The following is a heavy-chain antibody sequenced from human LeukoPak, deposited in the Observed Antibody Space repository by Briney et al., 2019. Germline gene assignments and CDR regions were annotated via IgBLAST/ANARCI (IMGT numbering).Heavy chain of an antibody. V-gene: IGHV3-33*08. Sequence: GGSLRLSCAASGFTFSSYGMHWVRQAPGKGLEWVAVIWYDGSNKYYADSVKGRFTISRDNSKNTLYLQMNSLRAEDTVVYYCATHVGGPFEYWGQGTLVTVSS. CDR1: GFTFSSYG. D-gene: IGHD1-26*01. CDR2: IWYDGSNK. J-gene: IGHJ4*02. CDR3: ATHVGGPFEY.